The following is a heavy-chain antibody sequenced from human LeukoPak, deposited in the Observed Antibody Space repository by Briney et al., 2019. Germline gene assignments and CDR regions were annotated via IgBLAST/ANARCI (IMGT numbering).Heavy chain of an antibody. Sequence: PSETLSLTCTVSGYSISSGYWWGWIRQPPGEGLEWIGSIYHSGSTYYHPSLKSRVTMSVDTSRNQFSLKLNSVTAADTAVYYCARGGLSTVYWNFDLWGRGTLVTVPS. D-gene: IGHD4-17*01. CDR3: ARGGLSTVYWNFDL. CDR1: GYSISSGYW. J-gene: IGHJ2*01. CDR2: IYHSGST. V-gene: IGHV4-38-2*02.